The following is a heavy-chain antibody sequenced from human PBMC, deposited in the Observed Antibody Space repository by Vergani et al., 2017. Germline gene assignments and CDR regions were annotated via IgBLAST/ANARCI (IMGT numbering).Heavy chain of an antibody. CDR1: GFPLSNAW. J-gene: IGHJ5*01. CDR2: VGFDGSDT. D-gene: IGHD5-12*01. CDR3: VRARCSGPCFMSNWFDS. Sequence: EVQLLESGGDLVQPGGSLRLSCAASGFPLSNAWIHWVRQGPGKGLEWVSRVGFDGSDTVYADSVKGRFTISKDSAMNTVHLQMTNVRAEDTAIYYCVRARCSGPCFMSNWFDSWGQGTLVTVSS. V-gene: IGHV3-74*02.